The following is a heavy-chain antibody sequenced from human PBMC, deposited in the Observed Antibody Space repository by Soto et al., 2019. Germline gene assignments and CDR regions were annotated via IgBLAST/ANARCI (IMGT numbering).Heavy chain of an antibody. J-gene: IGHJ6*03. D-gene: IGHD3-3*01. V-gene: IGHV3-21*01. CDR3: ARDFPNVLRFLGGAMDV. Sequence: GGSLRLSCAASGFTFGSYSMNWVRQAPGKGLEWVSSISSSSSYIYYADSVKGRFTISRDNAKNSLYLQMNSLRAEDTAVYYCARDFPNVLRFLGGAMDVWGKGTTVTVSS. CDR2: ISSSSSYI. CDR1: GFTFGSYS.